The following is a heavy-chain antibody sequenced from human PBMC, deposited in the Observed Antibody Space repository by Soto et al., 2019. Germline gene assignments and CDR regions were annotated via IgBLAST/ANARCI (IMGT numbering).Heavy chain of an antibody. CDR1: GFTFSSYG. CDR3: AKDLLSGSLNWFDP. Sequence: SLRLSCAASGFTFSSYGMHWVRQAPGKGLEWVAVISYDGSNKYYADSVKGRFTISRDNSKNTLYLQMNSLRAEDTAVYYCAKDLLSGSLNWFDPWGQGTLVTVSS. D-gene: IGHD1-26*01. J-gene: IGHJ5*02. V-gene: IGHV3-30*18. CDR2: ISYDGSNK.